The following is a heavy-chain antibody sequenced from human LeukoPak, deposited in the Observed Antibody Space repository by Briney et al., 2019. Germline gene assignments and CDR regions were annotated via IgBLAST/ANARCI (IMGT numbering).Heavy chain of an antibody. Sequence: GGSLRLSCAASGITFSSYEMNWVRQAPGKGLEWVSYISSSGSTIYYADAVKGRLTISRDNAKNSLYLQMNSLRAEDTAVYYCARDLGFQDDYWGQGTLVTVSS. D-gene: IGHD2-15*01. J-gene: IGHJ4*02. CDR1: GITFSSYE. CDR2: ISSSGSTI. CDR3: ARDLGFQDDY. V-gene: IGHV3-48*03.